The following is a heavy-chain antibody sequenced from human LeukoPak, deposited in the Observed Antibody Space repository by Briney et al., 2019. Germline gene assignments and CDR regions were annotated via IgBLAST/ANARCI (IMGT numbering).Heavy chain of an antibody. J-gene: IGHJ5*02. CDR2: IYYSGST. Sequence: PSETLSLTCTVSGGSISRHSWNWIRQPPGKGLEWIGYIYYSGSTNYNPSLKSRVTISVDTSKNQFSLNLTSVTAADTAVYYCARGLGPTVTTLRGSTGGYWFDPWGQGTLVTVSS. CDR3: ARGLGPTVTTLRGSTGGYWFDP. V-gene: IGHV4-59*11. D-gene: IGHD4-17*01. CDR1: GGSISRHS.